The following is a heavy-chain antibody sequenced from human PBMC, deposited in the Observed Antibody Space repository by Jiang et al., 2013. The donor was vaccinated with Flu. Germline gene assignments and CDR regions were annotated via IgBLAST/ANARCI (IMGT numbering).Heavy chain of an antibody. V-gene: IGHV1-2*06. CDR3: ANAYCTGGVCYNWFDP. CDR2: ISPDTGDT. Sequence: SVKVSCKASGYTFTGYYLHWVRQAPGQGLEWMGRISPDTGDTNYAQKFQGRVTMSGETSIGTAYMELSRLRSDDTAVYYCANAYCTGGVCYNWFDPWGQGTLVTVSS. CDR1: GYTFTGYY. D-gene: IGHD2-8*02. J-gene: IGHJ5*02.